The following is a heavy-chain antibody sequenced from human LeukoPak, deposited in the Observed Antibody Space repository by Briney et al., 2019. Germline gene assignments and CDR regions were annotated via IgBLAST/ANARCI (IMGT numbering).Heavy chain of an antibody. V-gene: IGHV4-59*01. D-gene: IGHD1-1*01. J-gene: IGHJ2*01. CDR2: VYYIGNT. CDR1: GGSMNGYH. Sequence: SETLSLTCTVSGGSMNGYHWSWIRQPPGKGSEWIGYVYYIGNTNYNPSLRSRVSMSVDTSKNQFSLQLTSVTTADTAVYYCARYTHTSGWYFDFWGRSIMVTVSS. CDR3: ARYTHTSGWYFDF.